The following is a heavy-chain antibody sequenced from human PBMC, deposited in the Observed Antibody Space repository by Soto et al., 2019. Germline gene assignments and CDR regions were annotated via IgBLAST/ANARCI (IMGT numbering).Heavy chain of an antibody. CDR1: GFTFSSYG. D-gene: IGHD3-10*01. CDR3: ASITMVRGVIITHHDAFDI. Sequence: PGGSLRLSCAASGFTFSSYGMHWVRQAPGKGLEWVAVISYDGSNKYYADSVKGRFTISRDNSKNTLYLQMNSLRAEDTAVYYCASITMVRGVIITHHDAFDIWGQGTRGTVS. J-gene: IGHJ3*02. CDR2: ISYDGSNK. V-gene: IGHV3-30*03.